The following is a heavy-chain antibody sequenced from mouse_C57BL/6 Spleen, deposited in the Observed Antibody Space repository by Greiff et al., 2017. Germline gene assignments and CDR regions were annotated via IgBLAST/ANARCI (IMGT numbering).Heavy chain of an antibody. D-gene: IGHD3-2*02. CDR3: ARWDSSGYEYFDY. J-gene: IGHJ2*01. V-gene: IGHV3-8*01. CDR1: GYSITSDY. CDR2: ISYTGST. Sequence: EVQGVESGPGLAKPSQTLSLTCSVTGYSITSDYWNWIRKFPVTKLEYMGYISYTGSTSYYPSLKSRISITRETSKKQYYLQLSSVTTEETDTYYCARWDSSGYEYFDYWGQGTTLTVSS.